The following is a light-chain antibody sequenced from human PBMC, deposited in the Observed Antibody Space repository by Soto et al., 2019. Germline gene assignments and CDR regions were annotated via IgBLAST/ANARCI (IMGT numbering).Light chain of an antibody. CDR2: DVS. Sequence: QSALTQPRSVSGSPGQSVTISCTGTSSDVGGYDYVSWYQQHPGKAPQLMIYDVSKRPSGVPDRFSGSKSGNTASLTISGLQAEDEADYYCCSYAGSFTLILGGGTKPHRP. CDR1: SSDVGGYDY. V-gene: IGLV2-11*01. J-gene: IGLJ2*01. CDR3: CSYAGSFTLI.